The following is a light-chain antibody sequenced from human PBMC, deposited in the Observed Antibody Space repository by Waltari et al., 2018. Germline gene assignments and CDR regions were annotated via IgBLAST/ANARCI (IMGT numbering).Light chain of an antibody. V-gene: IGKV2-30*02. J-gene: IGKJ2*01. Sequence: DVAMTQSPLSLAVTLGQPASISCWSSQSLVQSDGNTFLNWFHQRPGQCPRRLIYKVSNRESGVPDRFSGSRSGTDFTLKISRVEAEDVGIYYCLQSSQWPYAFGQGTKLEIK. CDR1: QSLVQSDGNTF. CDR2: KVS. CDR3: LQSSQWPYA.